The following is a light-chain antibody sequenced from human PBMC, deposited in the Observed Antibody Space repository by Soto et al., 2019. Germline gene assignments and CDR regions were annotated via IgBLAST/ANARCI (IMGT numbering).Light chain of an antibody. J-gene: IGKJ1*01. CDR1: QSVSNNY. Sequence: EIVLTQSPGTLSLSPGESATLSCRASQSVSNNYLAWYQQKPGQAPRLLIHGASNRAIGIPDRFSGSGSGTDFTLTISRLEPEDFAVYDCQQYDILPWTFGQGTKVEIK. CDR3: QQYDILPWT. CDR2: GAS. V-gene: IGKV3-20*01.